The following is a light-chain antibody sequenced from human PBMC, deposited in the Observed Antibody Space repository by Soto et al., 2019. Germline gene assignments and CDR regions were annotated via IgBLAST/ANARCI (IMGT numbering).Light chain of an antibody. CDR3: QHSYSTHLT. Sequence: DIQMTQSPSSLSVSVGDRVTITCRASQSIGGFLNWYRQKLGKAPKLLIYAASSLQSGVPSRFSMTGSVKDFTLTISSLQPEDFATYYCQHSYSTHLTLGGRAKVDIK. CDR2: AAS. J-gene: IGKJ4*01. V-gene: IGKV1-39*01. CDR1: QSIGGF.